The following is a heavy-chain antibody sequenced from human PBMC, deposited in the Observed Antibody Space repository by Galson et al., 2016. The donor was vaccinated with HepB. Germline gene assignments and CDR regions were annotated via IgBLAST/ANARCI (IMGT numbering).Heavy chain of an antibody. Sequence: SLRLSCAVSGFTFRDYYMTWIRRAPGKGLEWISYISGTNSYTKYADFVKGRFTMSRDNDKNSLFLQMNSLRAEDAAVHYCARALPYTVAPDYWGQGTLVTVSA. CDR2: ISGTNSYT. CDR1: GFTFRDYY. J-gene: IGHJ4*02. D-gene: IGHD2-2*02. CDR3: ARALPYTVAPDY. V-gene: IGHV3-11*06.